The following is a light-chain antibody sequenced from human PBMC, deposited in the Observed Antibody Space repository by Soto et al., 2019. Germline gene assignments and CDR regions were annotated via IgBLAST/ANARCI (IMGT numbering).Light chain of an antibody. CDR3: QEYNGRSS. CDR2: RTS. V-gene: IGKV3-15*01. J-gene: IGKJ1*01. CDR1: QSVSAK. Sequence: ETVMTQSPATLSVSPGERVTLSCRASQSVSAKLAWYQQKPGQAPRLLIYRTSTRATGIPARFSGSGSGTEFTLTISSLQSEDFAVYYCQEYNGRSSFGQGTKVEIK.